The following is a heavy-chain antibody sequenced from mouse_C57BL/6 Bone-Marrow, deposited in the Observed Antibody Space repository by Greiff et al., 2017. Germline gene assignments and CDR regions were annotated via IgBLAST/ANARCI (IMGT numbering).Heavy chain of an antibody. CDR2: IDPSDSNT. CDR3: ARTYYDYEGFAY. CDR1: GYTFTSYG. V-gene: IGHV1-59*01. J-gene: IGHJ3*01. D-gene: IGHD2-4*01. Sequence: VKLQQPGAELVRPGTSVKLSCKASGYTFTSYGMHWVKQRPGQGLEWIGVIDPSDSNTNYNQTFKGKATVTVDTSSSTAYMQLSSLTSEDSAVYYCARTYYDYEGFAYWGQGTLVTVSA.